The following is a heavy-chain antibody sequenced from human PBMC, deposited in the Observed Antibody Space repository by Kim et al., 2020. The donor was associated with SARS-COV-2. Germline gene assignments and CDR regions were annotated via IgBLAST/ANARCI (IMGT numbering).Heavy chain of an antibody. CDR3: ARDSASYAYYYYGMDV. Sequence: SETLSLTCTVSGYSISSGYYWGWIRQPPGKGLEWIGSIYHSGSTYYNPSLKSRVTISVDTSKNQFSLKLSSVTAADTAVYYCARDSASYAYYYYGMDVWG. J-gene: IGHJ6*01. V-gene: IGHV4-38-2*02. CDR2: IYHSGST. CDR1: GYSISSGYY. D-gene: IGHD5-18*01.